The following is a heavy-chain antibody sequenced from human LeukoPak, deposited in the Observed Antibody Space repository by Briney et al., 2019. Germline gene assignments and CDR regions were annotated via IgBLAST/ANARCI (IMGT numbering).Heavy chain of an antibody. CDR2: IYTSGST. V-gene: IGHV4-61*02. CDR1: GGSISSAGYY. CDR3: ARVSNGSYSGGDYFDY. J-gene: IGHJ4*02. D-gene: IGHD1-26*01. Sequence: SETLSLTCTVSGGSISSAGYYWSWIRQPAGKGLEWIGRIYTSGSTNYNPSLKSRVTISVDTSKNQFSLKLTSVTAADTAVYYCARVSNGSYSGGDYFDYWGQGTLVTVSS.